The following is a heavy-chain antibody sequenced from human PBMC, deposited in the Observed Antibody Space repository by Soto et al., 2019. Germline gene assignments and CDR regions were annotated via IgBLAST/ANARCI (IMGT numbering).Heavy chain of an antibody. J-gene: IGHJ5*02. CDR3: ARASGVGAVAGTETSWFDP. CDR1: GGSISSSNW. Sequence: SETLSLTCAVSGGSISSSNWWSWVRQPPGKGLEWIGEIYHSGSTNYNPSLKSRVTISVDKSKNQFSLKLSSVTAADTAVYYCARASGVGAVAGTETSWFDPWGQGTLVTVSS. D-gene: IGHD6-19*01. CDR2: IYHSGST. V-gene: IGHV4-4*02.